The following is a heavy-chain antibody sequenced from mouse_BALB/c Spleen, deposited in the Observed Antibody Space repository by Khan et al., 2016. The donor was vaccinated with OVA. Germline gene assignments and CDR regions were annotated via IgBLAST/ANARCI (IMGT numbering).Heavy chain of an antibody. CDR2: IDPENDDT. CDR1: GFNIKDYY. J-gene: IGHJ3*01. V-gene: IGHV14-1*02. D-gene: IGHD2-1*01. CDR3: VRLGYGNFWFAY. Sequence: VQLQQSGTELVRPGALVKLSCKASGFNIKDYYMNWVKQRPEQGLEWIGWIDPENDDTIYDTKFQGKASITADISSNTAYLQLSSLASEDTAVYYCVRLGYGNFWFAYWGQGTLVTVSA.